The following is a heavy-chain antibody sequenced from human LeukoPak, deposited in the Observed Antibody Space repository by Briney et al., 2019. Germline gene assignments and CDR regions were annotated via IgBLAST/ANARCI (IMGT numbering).Heavy chain of an antibody. D-gene: IGHD1-26*01. J-gene: IGHJ6*02. CDR1: GYIFTSYG. CDR3: ASPEGAEPDYYYGMDV. Sequence: AASVKVSCKASGYIFTSYGISWVRQAPGQGLEWMGGIIPIFGTANYAQKFQGRVTITADESTSTAYMELSSLRSEDTAVYYCASPEGAEPDYYYGMDVWGQGTTVTVSS. V-gene: IGHV1-69*13. CDR2: IIPIFGTA.